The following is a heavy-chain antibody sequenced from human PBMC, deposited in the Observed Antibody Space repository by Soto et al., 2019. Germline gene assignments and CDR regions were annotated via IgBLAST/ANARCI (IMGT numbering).Heavy chain of an antibody. J-gene: IGHJ3*02. Sequence: QVQLQQGGAGLLKTSETLSLTCAVYGGSFSGYYWCWLRQPPGTGLEWIGEIKHSGSTNYNPSVRSRVTISVDTSKRQLSGKLSSVTAADTAVYYCARGVLITLASFQILRQGTMVTFPS. CDR3: ARGVLITLASFQI. CDR2: IKHSGST. CDR1: GGSFSGYY. V-gene: IGHV4-34*01. D-gene: IGHD3-16*01.